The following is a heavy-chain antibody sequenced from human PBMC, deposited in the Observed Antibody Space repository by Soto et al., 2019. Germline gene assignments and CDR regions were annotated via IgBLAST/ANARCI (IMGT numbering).Heavy chain of an antibody. J-gene: IGHJ4*02. D-gene: IGHD5-18*01. CDR2: IYYAGST. Sequence: KPPETLSLTSTVSGDSISSHYWRWIRPPPGTGLEWSGCIYYAGSTNYNPSLKSRFTISKDHAKNSLYLQMNSLRVEDTALYYCASLDTARVETAGYWGQGTRVTLSS. CDR3: ASLDTARVETAGY. V-gene: IGHV4-59*08. CDR1: GDSISSHY.